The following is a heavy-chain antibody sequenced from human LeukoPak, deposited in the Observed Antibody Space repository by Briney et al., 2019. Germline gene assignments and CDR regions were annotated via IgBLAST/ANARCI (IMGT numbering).Heavy chain of an antibody. D-gene: IGHD3-22*01. CDR2: INPSDGGT. CDR3: ARDPCGDYYDSSGSCAFDF. Sequence: ASVKVSCKASGYTLTSYYMHWVRQAPGQGLEWMGVINPSDGGTSYAQKFQGRVAMTSDTSTSTVHMELSSLRSEDTAVYYCARDPCGDYYDSSGSCAFDFWGQGTMVIVSS. CDR1: GYTLTSYY. V-gene: IGHV1-46*01. J-gene: IGHJ3*01.